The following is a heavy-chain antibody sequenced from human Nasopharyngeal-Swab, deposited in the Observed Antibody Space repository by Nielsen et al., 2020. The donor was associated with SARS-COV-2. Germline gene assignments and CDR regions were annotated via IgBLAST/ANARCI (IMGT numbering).Heavy chain of an antibody. V-gene: IGHV3-49*02. Sequence: VRQMPGKGLEWVGLIRSKAYGGTTEYAASVKGRFTISRGDSKSIAYLQMNSLKTEDTAVYYCTRVNAGAMVRGVTNPFDYWGQGTLVTVSS. CDR2: IRSKAYGGTT. J-gene: IGHJ4*02. D-gene: IGHD3-10*01. CDR3: TRVNAGAMVRGVTNPFDY.